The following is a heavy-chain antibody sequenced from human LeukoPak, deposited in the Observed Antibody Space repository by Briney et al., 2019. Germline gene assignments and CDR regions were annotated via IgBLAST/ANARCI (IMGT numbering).Heavy chain of an antibody. CDR3: ATLPGGVTTPNPS. V-gene: IGHV4-61*02. D-gene: IGHD4-17*01. CDR1: GGSISSGRYY. J-gene: IGHJ5*02. CDR2: VSTTGST. Sequence: PSQTLSLTCTVSGGSISSGRYYWSWIRQPAGKGLEWIGRVSTTGSTNYNPSLKSRVTISLDTSKNQFSLKLTSVTAADTAVYYCATLPGGVTTPNPSWGQGTLATVSS.